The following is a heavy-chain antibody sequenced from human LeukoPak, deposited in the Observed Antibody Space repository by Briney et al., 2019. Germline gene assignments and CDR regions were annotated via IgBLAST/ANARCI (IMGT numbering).Heavy chain of an antibody. V-gene: IGHV3-74*01. CDR2: SHNDGNGV. CDR1: GFDFSRYW. CDR3: VRHNYGYDY. D-gene: IGHD3-10*01. J-gene: IGHJ4*02. Sequence: HAGGSLRLSCAASGFDFSRYWVHWVRQVPGKEVVWVSHSHNDGNGVSYADSVKGRFTVSRDNAKNTLYLQMNRLRAEDTAVYYCVRHNYGYDYWGQGTQVTVSS.